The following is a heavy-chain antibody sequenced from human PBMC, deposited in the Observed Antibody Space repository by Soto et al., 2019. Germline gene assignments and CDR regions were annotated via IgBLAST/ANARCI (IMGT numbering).Heavy chain of an antibody. J-gene: IGHJ4*02. D-gene: IGHD3-3*01. V-gene: IGHV3-66*01. Sequence: EVQLVNSGGGLVQPGGSLRLSCAASGFTVSNNYMSWVRQAPGKGLEWVSVIYRGGSTYYADSVKDRFTISRDNAENTLYLQMSSLRAEDTAVYYFARARFGGLGAIFADYWGQGTRVTVSS. CDR1: GFTVSNNY. CDR3: ARARFGGLGAIFADY. CDR2: IYRGGST.